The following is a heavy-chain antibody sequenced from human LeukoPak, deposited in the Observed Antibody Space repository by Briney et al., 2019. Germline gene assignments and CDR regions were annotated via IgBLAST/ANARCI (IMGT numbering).Heavy chain of an antibody. V-gene: IGHV5-51*01. CDR1: GYSFTTYW. D-gene: IGHD1/OR15-1a*01. Sequence: GESLKISRKGSGYSFTTYWIGWVRQMPGKGLEWMGIIFPGDSDIAYSPSFQGHVTISADKSINTAYLQWSTLKASDTAIYYCATSESQTRFDSWGQGTLVTVSS. CDR3: ATSESQTRFDS. CDR2: IFPGDSDI. J-gene: IGHJ4*02.